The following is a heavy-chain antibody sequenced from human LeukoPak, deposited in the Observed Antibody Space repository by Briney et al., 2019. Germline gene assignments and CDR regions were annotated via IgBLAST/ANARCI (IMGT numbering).Heavy chain of an antibody. CDR2: ISYDGSNK. V-gene: IGHV3-30*18. CDR3: AKDPWDY. CDR1: GFTFSSYG. Sequence: GGSLRLSCAASGFTFSSYGMHWVRQAPGKGLEWVAVISYDGSNKYYADSVKGRFTISRDNSKNTLYLQMNSLRAEDTAVYYCAKDPWDYWGQGTLVTVSS. J-gene: IGHJ4*02.